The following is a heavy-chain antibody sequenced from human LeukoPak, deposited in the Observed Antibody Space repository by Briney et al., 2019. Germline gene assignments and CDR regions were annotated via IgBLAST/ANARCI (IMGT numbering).Heavy chain of an antibody. V-gene: IGHV3-7*01. Sequence: PGGSLRLSCAASGFTFSIYAMSWVRQAPGKGLEWVANIKQDGSEKYYVDSVKGRFTISRDNAKNSLYLQMNSLRAEDTAVYYCARDVLAAARYIDYWGQGTLVTVSS. D-gene: IGHD6-13*01. CDR2: IKQDGSEK. CDR1: GFTFSIYA. J-gene: IGHJ4*02. CDR3: ARDVLAAARYIDY.